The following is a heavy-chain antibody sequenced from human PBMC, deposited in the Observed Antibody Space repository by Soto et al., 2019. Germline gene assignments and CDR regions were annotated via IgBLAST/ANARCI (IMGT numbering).Heavy chain of an antibody. V-gene: IGHV3-30*18. D-gene: IGHD6-19*01. Sequence: PGGSPRISCAASGFTFSSYGMHWVRQAPGKGLDWVAVISYDGSNKYYADSVKGRFTISRDNSKNTLYLQMNSLRAEDTAVYYCAKYSLAVAGPWASSYGMDVWGEGTTVTVSS. CDR1: GFTFSSYG. CDR3: AKYSLAVAGPWASSYGMDV. CDR2: ISYDGSNK. J-gene: IGHJ6*04.